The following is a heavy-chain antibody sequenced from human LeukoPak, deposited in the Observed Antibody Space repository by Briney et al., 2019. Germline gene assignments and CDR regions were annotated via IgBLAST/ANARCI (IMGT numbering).Heavy chain of an antibody. CDR1: GFTVSSNY. CDR3: ARDSGAAAAKGIDY. Sequence: GGSLRLSCTASGFTVSSNYMSWVRQAPGKGLEWVSVIYSGGNTYYADSVKGRFTISRDNSKNKLYLQMNSLRAEDTAVYYCARDSGAAAAKGIDYWGQGTLVTVSS. CDR2: IYSGGNT. V-gene: IGHV3-53*01. J-gene: IGHJ4*02. D-gene: IGHD6-13*01.